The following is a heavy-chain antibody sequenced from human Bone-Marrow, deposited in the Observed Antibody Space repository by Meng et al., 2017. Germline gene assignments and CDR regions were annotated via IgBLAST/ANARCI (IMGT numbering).Heavy chain of an antibody. CDR1: GFTFNNYA. CDR3: TTVYYYDSSGSYPYFDY. CDR2: SRSKAGGGTT. J-gene: IGHJ4*02. D-gene: IGHD3-22*01. Sequence: GESLKISCAASGFTFNNYAMSWVRQAPGKGLEWVGRSRSKAGGGTTDYAAPVKGRFTISRDDSKNTLFLQMNSLKTEDTAVYYCTTVYYYDSSGSYPYFDYWGQGTLVTGYS. V-gene: IGHV3-15*01.